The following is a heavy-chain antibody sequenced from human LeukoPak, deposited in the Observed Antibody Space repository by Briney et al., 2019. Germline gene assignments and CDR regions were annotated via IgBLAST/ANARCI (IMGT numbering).Heavy chain of an antibody. V-gene: IGHV1-69*13. D-gene: IGHD1-26*01. CDR2: IIPIFDTA. Sequence: SVKVSCKASGGTFISYSISWVRQAPGQGLERMGGIIPIFDTADYAQKFQGRVTITADESTSTAYMELSSLRSEDTAVFYCARISLGAIWGYYYGMDVWGQGTTVTVSS. CDR1: GGTFISYS. J-gene: IGHJ6*02. CDR3: ARISLGAIWGYYYGMDV.